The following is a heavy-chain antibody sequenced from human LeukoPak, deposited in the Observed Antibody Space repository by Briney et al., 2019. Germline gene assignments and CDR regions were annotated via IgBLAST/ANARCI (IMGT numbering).Heavy chain of an antibody. CDR1: GFTFSTYT. D-gene: IGHD3-22*01. CDR3: ARDHAYYYDACGIDY. CDR2: ISSSSSTL. Sequence: PGGPLRLPCAASGFTFSTYTMNWVRKAPGKGLEWVSYISSSSSTLYYADSVKGRFTISRDNAKNSLYLQMNSLRAEDTAVYYCARDHAYYYDACGIDYWGQGTLVTVSS. J-gene: IGHJ4*02. V-gene: IGHV3-48*04.